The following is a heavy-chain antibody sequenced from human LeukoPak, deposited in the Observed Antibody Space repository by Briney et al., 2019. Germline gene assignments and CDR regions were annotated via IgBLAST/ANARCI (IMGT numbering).Heavy chain of an antibody. V-gene: IGHV7-4-1*02. J-gene: IGHJ6*02. D-gene: IGHD6-19*01. CDR3: ARDLDSSGWFWGYYYYYGMDV. Sequence: ASVKVSCKASGYTFTSYAMNWVRQAPGQGLEWMGWSNTNTGNPTYAQGFTGRFVFSLDTSVSTAYLQISSLKAEDTAVYYCARDLDSSGWFWGYYYYYGMDVWGQGTTVTVSS. CDR2: SNTNTGNP. CDR1: GYTFTSYA.